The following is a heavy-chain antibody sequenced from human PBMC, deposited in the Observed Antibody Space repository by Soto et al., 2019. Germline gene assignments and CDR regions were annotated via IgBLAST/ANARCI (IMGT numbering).Heavy chain of an antibody. V-gene: IGHV4-30-2*01. CDR2: ISHSGST. Sequence: LQLQESGSGLVKPSQTLSLPCGVSGGSINSGDYAWSWIRQPPGKGLEWMGYISHSGSTYYNPSLKSRVTILVDRSKNQFSLKLSSVTAADTAVYYCAGIRIAAAGGGLDVWGQGTTVTVSS. J-gene: IGHJ6*02. CDR1: GGSINSGDYA. CDR3: AGIRIAAAGGGLDV. D-gene: IGHD6-13*01.